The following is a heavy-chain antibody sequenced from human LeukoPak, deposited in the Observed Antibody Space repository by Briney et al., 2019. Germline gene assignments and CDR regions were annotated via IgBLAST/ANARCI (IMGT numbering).Heavy chain of an antibody. Sequence: ASVKVSCKASGYTFTDYYMHWVRQAPGQGLEWMGWIDPDGGGTNYAQMFQGRVTVTRDTSISTAYMELTSLRSDDTAIYYWARVSGRSGPFEYWGQGTLVTVSS. V-gene: IGHV1-2*02. CDR3: ARVSGRSGPFEY. D-gene: IGHD3-3*01. CDR2: IDPDGGGT. CDR1: GYTFTDYY. J-gene: IGHJ4*02.